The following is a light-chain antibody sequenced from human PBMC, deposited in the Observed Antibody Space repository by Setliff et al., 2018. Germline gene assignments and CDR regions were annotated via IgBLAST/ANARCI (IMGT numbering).Light chain of an antibody. J-gene: IGLJ1*01. CDR3: QPYDSSLSGYV. Sequence: QSVLTQPPSVSGAPGQRVTISCTGSSSNIGAGYDVHWYQQLPGTAPKLLIYGNSNRPSGVPDRFSGSKSGTSASLAITGLQAEDEADHYCQPYDSSLSGYVFGTGTKVTVL. V-gene: IGLV1-40*01. CDR1: SSNIGAGYD. CDR2: GNS.